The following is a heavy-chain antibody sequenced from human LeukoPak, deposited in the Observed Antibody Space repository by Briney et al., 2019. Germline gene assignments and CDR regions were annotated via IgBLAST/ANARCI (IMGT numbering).Heavy chain of an antibody. D-gene: IGHD1-7*01. CDR1: GFNLASYM. Sequence: GGTLRLSCAASGFNLASYMLNWVRQAPGKGLEWVSSISSTGSYIYYADSVKGRFTISRDNAKNSLYLQMNSLRAEDTAVYYCARGRGTTPGVVAFDIWGQGTMVTVSS. CDR3: ARGRGTTPGVVAFDI. V-gene: IGHV3-21*01. CDR2: ISSTGSYI. J-gene: IGHJ3*02.